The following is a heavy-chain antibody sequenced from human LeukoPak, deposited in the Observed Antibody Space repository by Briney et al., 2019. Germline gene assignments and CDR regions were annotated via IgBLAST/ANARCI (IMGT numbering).Heavy chain of an antibody. V-gene: IGHV3-53*01. Sequence: ETLSLTCAVSGGSINIDNWWSWVRQAPGKGLEWVSVIYSGGSTYYADSVKGRFTISRDNSKNTLYLQMNSLRAEDTAVYYCARGKRWLQPPDYWGQGTLVTVSS. CDR2: IYSGGST. J-gene: IGHJ4*02. CDR1: GGSINIDNW. CDR3: ARGKRWLQPPDY. D-gene: IGHD5-24*01.